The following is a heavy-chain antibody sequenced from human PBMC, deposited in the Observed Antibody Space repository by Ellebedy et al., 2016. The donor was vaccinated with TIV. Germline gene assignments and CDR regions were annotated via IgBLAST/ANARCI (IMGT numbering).Heavy chain of an antibody. CDR1: DGSTSGYY. CDR2: IYYSGST. J-gene: IGHJ6*02. CDR3: ARHVQMEWLLSPVYGMDV. V-gene: IGHV4-59*08. Sequence: MPSETLSLTCTVSDGSTSGYYWSWIRQPPGKGLEWIGFIYYSGSTNYNPSLKSRVTITVYTSKNQFSLKLSSVTAADTAVYYCARHVQMEWLLSPVYGMDVWGQGTTVTVSS. D-gene: IGHD3-3*01.